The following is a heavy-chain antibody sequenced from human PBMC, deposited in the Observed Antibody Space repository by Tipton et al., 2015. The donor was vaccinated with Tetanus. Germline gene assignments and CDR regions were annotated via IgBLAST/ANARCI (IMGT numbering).Heavy chain of an antibody. CDR3: ARGHGSGRNSFRFEY. D-gene: IGHD3-10*01. Sequence: GLVKPSETLSLTCAVSGASFSGSYWSWVRQSPGKGLEWVGEIRPGGSPYYNPALKSRATISVDTSKNHFSLNLSSVTAADTAVYYCARGHGSGRNSFRFEYWGQGSLVAVSS. CDR2: IRPGGSP. V-gene: IGHV4-34*01. J-gene: IGHJ4*02. CDR1: GASFSGSY.